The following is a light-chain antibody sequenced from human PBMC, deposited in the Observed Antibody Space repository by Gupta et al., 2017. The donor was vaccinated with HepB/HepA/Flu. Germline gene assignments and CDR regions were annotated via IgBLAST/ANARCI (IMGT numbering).Light chain of an antibody. CDR3: QAWDSSSAAV. J-gene: IGLJ2*01. CDR2: QES. V-gene: IGLV3-1*01. CDR1: KLGDKY. Sequence: SSELPPPPSVSVSPGQTASITCSGDKLGDKYACWYQQKPGPPPVLVIYQESKRPGGIPERFSGCNAGNTATLTISGKQAMEEADYYCQAWDSSSAAVFGGGTKLTVL.